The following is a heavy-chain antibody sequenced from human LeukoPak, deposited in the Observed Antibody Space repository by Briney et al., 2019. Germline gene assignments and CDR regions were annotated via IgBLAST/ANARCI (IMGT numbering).Heavy chain of an antibody. V-gene: IGHV4-39*07. Sequence: PSETLSLTCTVSGGSISSSSYYWGWIRQPPVKGLEWIGSIYYSGSTYYNPSLKSRVTISVDTSKNQFSLKLSSVTAADTAVYYCARGAGYSSGWCVNYYYYMDIWGKGTTVTISS. J-gene: IGHJ6*03. CDR1: GGSISSSSYY. CDR3: ARGAGYSSGWCVNYYYYMDI. D-gene: IGHD6-19*01. CDR2: IYYSGST.